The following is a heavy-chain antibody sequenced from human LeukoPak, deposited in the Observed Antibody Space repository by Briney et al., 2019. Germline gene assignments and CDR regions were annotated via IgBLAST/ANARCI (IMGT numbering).Heavy chain of an antibody. CDR3: ARGGLVAAAGSPDY. J-gene: IGHJ4*02. Sequence: SETLSLTCTVSGGSISSYYWSWIRQPPGKGLEWIGYIYYSGSTNYNPSLKSRVTISVDTSKNQFSLKLSSVTAADTAVYYCARGGLVAAAGSPDYWGQGTLVTVSS. CDR1: GGSISSYY. D-gene: IGHD6-13*01. CDR2: IYYSGST. V-gene: IGHV4-59*01.